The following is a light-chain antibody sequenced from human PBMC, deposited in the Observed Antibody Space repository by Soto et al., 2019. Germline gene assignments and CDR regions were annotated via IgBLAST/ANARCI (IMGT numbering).Light chain of an antibody. J-gene: IGKJ1*01. V-gene: IGKV1-5*01. CDR2: GAS. CDR3: QQHNSYSLT. Sequence: DIQMTQSPPTLSASVGDRVTITCRASQSIRHYLAWYQQMPGKAPKLLIYGASSLQSGVPSRFSGSGSGTEFTLTIGSLQPDDFATYFCQQHNSYSLTFGQGTKVEIK. CDR1: QSIRHY.